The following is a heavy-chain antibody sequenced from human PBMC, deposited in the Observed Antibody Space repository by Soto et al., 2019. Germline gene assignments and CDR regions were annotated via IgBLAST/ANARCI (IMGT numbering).Heavy chain of an antibody. J-gene: IGHJ6*02. CDR1: GYTFTSYY. CDR3: ARVGYYYDSSALGYGMVV. Sequence: SVKVSCNASGYTFTSYYMHWVRQAPGQRLELMGGIIPSFGTASYAQKFQGRVTITADESTSTAYMELSSLRSEDTAVYYCARVGYYYDSSALGYGMVVWGQGTTVTVSS. V-gene: IGHV1-69*13. D-gene: IGHD3-22*01. CDR2: IIPSFGTA.